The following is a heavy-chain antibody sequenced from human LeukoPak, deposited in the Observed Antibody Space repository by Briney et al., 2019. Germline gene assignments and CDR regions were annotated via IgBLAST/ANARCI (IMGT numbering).Heavy chain of an antibody. V-gene: IGHV3-23*01. Sequence: GGSLRLSCAASGFLFSDYAMMWVRQAPGKGLEWVSNVTGSGGGTFYADSVKGRFTISRDNSQNTLYLQMNSLRAEDTAVYYVTKGSASALVDSFGPWGQGSLVTVSS. D-gene: IGHD4/OR15-4a*01. J-gene: IGHJ5*02. CDR3: TKGSASALVDSFGP. CDR2: VTGSGGGT. CDR1: GFLFSDYA.